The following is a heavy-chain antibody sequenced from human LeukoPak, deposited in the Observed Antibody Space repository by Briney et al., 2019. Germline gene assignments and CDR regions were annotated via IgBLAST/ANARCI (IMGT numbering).Heavy chain of an antibody. Sequence: PSETLSLTCTVSGGSISSYYWSWIRQPPGKSREWIGYVYYRGTTNYKPSLKSRSTISVDTSRNQFSLKLSSVTAADTAVYFCARDLDHGGNSIWYFDLWGRGTLVTVSS. CDR2: VYYRGTT. CDR3: ARDLDHGGNSIWYFDL. CDR1: GGSISSYY. J-gene: IGHJ2*01. D-gene: IGHD4-23*01. V-gene: IGHV4-59*01.